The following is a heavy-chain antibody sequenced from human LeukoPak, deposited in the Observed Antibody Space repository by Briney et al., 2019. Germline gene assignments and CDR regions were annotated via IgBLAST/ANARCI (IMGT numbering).Heavy chain of an antibody. D-gene: IGHD6-13*01. V-gene: IGHV3-11*01. CDR1: GFTFSDYY. CDR3: ARNIAAAGTWIPYYFDY. Sequence: GGSLRLSCAASGFTFSDYYMSWIRQAPGKGLEWVSYISSSGSTIYYADSVEGRFTISRDNAKNSLYLQMNSLRAEDTAVYYCARNIAAAGTWIPYYFDYWGQGTLVTVSS. J-gene: IGHJ4*02. CDR2: ISSSGSTI.